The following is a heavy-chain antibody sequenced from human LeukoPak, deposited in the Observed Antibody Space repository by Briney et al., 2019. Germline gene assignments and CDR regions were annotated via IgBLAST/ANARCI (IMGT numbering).Heavy chain of an antibody. CDR1: GFTLSDYY. CDR3: ARDKSNKGHDC. Sequence: GGSLRLSCAASGFTLSDYYVTWIRQAPGKGLEWVSYVSNGGSSSILYADSVKGRFTVFRDYAKNSLYLQMNSLRADDTGVYYCARDKSNKGHDCWGQGTLVTASS. CDR2: VSNGGSSSI. J-gene: IGHJ4*02. V-gene: IGHV3-11*01.